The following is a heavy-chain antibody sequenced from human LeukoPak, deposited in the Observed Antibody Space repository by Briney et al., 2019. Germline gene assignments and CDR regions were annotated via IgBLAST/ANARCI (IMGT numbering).Heavy chain of an antibody. J-gene: IGHJ5*02. Sequence: GGSLRLSCAASGFTFSSYAMHWVRQAPGKGLEWVAVILYDGSNKYYADSVKGRFTISRDNSKNTLYLQMNSLRAEDTAVYYCARGSKYTSSWSRNKWFDPWGQGTLVTVSS. D-gene: IGHD6-13*01. V-gene: IGHV3-30*04. CDR3: ARGSKYTSSWSRNKWFDP. CDR2: ILYDGSNK. CDR1: GFTFSSYA.